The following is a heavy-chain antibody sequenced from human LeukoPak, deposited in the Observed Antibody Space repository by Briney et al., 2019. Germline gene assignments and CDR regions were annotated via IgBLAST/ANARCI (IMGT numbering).Heavy chain of an antibody. J-gene: IGHJ6*02. CDR3: ARGPLWYYGMDV. CDR2: ISSTSSYI. Sequence: GGSLRLSCVASGFTFSSYSMIWVRQAPGKGLEWVSSISSTSSYIYYADSLKGRFTISRDNSKNTMYLQMNSLRAEDTAVYYCARGPLWYYGMDVWGQGTTVTVSS. CDR1: GFTFSSYS. D-gene: IGHD3-16*01. V-gene: IGHV3-21*01.